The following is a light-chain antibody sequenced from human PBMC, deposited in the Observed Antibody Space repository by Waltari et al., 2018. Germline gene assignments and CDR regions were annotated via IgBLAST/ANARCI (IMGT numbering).Light chain of an antibody. CDR3: QVWDSSSASVV. Sequence: YVLTQPPSVSVAPGETASLTCGGRNIETKGVHWYQQKAGQAPVLVIYYGSDRPSGIPDRFAGSNSGNTATLTISRFEAGDEADYYCQVWDSSSASVVFGDGSRLTVL. J-gene: IGLJ2*01. V-gene: IGLV3-21*04. CDR2: YGS. CDR1: NIETKG.